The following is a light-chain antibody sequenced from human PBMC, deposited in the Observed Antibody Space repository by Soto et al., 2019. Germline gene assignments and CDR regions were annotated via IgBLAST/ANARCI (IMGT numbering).Light chain of an antibody. CDR2: SDN. V-gene: IGLV1-47*02. J-gene: IGLJ3*02. CDR3: AAWDDSLSGWV. CDR1: SSDIGSNY. Sequence: QSVLTQPRSASGTPGQWVTISCSGSSSDIGSNYVSWYQQLPGTAPKRLIYSDNQRPSGVPDRFSGSKSGTSASLAISGLRSEDEADYYCAAWDDSLSGWVFGGGTKVTVL.